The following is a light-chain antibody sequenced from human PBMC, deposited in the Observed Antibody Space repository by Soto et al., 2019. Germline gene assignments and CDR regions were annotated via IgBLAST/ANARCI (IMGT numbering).Light chain of an antibody. CDR3: QQYSSYPLT. CDR1: QGISRN. J-gene: IGKJ5*01. Sequence: DIQMTQSPSSLSASVGDRFTITCRASQGISRNLAWIQQRPGKAPKSLVYAASNLESGVPTKFSGSGSGTDFTLTISSLQPEDFATYYCQQYSSYPLTFGQGTRLEIK. V-gene: IGKV1-16*02. CDR2: AAS.